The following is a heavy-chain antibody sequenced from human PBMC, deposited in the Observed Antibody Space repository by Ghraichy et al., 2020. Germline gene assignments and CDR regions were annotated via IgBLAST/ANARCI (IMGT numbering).Heavy chain of an antibody. V-gene: IGHV3-21*01. Sequence: GGSLRLSCVASGLMFSPNTMNWVRQAPGKGLEWVSSISSSTRYIYYADSVKGRLTISRDNAQNSLYLQMTSLRAEDTAVYYCSRGGGAGTPVLYHMDVWGLGTTVTVSS. D-gene: IGHD6-19*01. CDR3: SRGGGAGTPVLYHMDV. CDR2: ISSSTRYI. J-gene: IGHJ6*02. CDR1: GLMFSPNT.